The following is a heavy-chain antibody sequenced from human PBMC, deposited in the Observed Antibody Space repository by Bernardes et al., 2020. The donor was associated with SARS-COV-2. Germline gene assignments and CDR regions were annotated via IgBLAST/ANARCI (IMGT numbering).Heavy chain of an antibody. Sequence: GGSLRLSCAGTGFTFSSYWMHWVRQAPGKGLVWVSRINEDGSIINYADSVEGRFTISRDNAKNSVYLQMNSLRAEDTAVYYCARGWRENSFDYWGQGALVTVSS. V-gene: IGHV3-74*01. CDR2: INEDGSII. J-gene: IGHJ4*02. CDR1: GFTFSSYW. CDR3: ARGWRENSFDY. D-gene: IGHD2-15*01.